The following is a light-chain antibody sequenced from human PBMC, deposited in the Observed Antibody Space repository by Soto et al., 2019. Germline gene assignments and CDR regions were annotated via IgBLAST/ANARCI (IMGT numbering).Light chain of an antibody. J-gene: IGKJ3*01. CDR3: QQYNNWPFT. CDR2: GTS. CDR1: QSVSSN. Sequence: EIVMTQSPDTLSVSPGERSTLSCMASQSVSSNLVWYQQKPGQAPRLLIYGTSTRVTGIPARFSGSGSGTEFTLTISSLQSEDFAVYYCQQYNNWPFTFGPGTKVDIK. V-gene: IGKV3-15*01.